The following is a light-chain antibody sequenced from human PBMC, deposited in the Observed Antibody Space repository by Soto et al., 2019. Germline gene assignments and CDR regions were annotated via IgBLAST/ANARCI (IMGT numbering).Light chain of an antibody. CDR1: QSIRSN. V-gene: IGKV3-20*01. CDR3: QQYGSSPLT. CDR2: GAS. Sequence: EIVMTQSPATLSVSPGERGTLSCRASQSIRSNVAWYQQRPGQAPRLLIFGASVRATGVPDRFSGSGSGADFTLTISRLEPEDFAVYYCQQYGSSPLTFGGGTKVDIK. J-gene: IGKJ4*01.